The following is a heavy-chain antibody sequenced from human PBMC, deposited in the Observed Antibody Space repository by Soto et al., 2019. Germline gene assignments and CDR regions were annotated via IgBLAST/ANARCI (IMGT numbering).Heavy chain of an antibody. CDR3: AMEYCSSTSCYRDH. J-gene: IGHJ4*02. CDR2: IIPILGIA. CDR1: GGTFSSYT. V-gene: IGHV1-69*02. D-gene: IGHD2-2*02. Sequence: QVQLVQSGAEVKKPGSSVKVSCKASGGTFSSYTISWVRQAPGQGLEWMGRIIPILGIAKYEQKFQGKVTITEKKSTSTASMELSSLRSEDTAVYYCAMEYCSSTSCYRDHWGQGTLVTVSS.